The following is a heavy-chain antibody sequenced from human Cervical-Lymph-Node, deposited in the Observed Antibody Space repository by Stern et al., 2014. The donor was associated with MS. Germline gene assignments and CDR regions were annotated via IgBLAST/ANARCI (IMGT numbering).Heavy chain of an antibody. Sequence: QMQLVQSGAEVKKPGASVKVSCKASGYTFTSYGISWVRQAPGQGLEWMGWISAYNGNTNYAQKLQGRVTMTTDTSTSTAYMELRSLRSDDTAVYYCAREGAGYCSGGSCYSGEYFQHWGQGTLVTVSS. D-gene: IGHD2-15*01. CDR2: ISAYNGNT. CDR3: AREGAGYCSGGSCYSGEYFQH. J-gene: IGHJ1*01. CDR1: GYTFTSYG. V-gene: IGHV1-18*04.